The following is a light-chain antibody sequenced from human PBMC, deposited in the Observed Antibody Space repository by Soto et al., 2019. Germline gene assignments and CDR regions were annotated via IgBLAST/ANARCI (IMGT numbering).Light chain of an antibody. Sequence: QAVVTQEPSLTVSPGGTVTLTCGSSTGAVTSGHYPYWFQQKPCQAPRTLIYDTSNKHSWTPARFSGSLLGGKAALTLSGAQPEDEAEYYCLLSYSGARSAVFGGGTQLTVL. CDR2: DTS. V-gene: IGLV7-46*01. J-gene: IGLJ7*01. CDR3: LLSYSGARSAV. CDR1: TGAVTSGHY.